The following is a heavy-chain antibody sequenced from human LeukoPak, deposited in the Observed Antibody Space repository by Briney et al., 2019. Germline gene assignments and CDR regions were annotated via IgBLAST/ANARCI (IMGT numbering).Heavy chain of an antibody. CDR2: IIPIFGTA. Sequence: SVKVSFKASGGTFSSYAISWVRQAPGQGLEWMGGIIPIFGTANYAQKFQGRVTITADESTSTAYMELSSLRSEDTAVYYCARVLYRCSSTSCYVMMGEAFDPWGQGTLVTVSS. CDR1: GGTFSSYA. D-gene: IGHD2-2*01. V-gene: IGHV1-69*01. J-gene: IGHJ5*02. CDR3: ARVLYRCSSTSCYVMMGEAFDP.